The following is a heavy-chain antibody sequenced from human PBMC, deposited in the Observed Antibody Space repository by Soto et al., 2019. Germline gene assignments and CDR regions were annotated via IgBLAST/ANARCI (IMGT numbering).Heavy chain of an antibody. Sequence: GGSLRLSCAASGFTFSSYSMNWVRQAPGKGLEWVSSISSSSSYIYYADSVKGRFTISRDNAKNSLYLQMNSLRAEDTAAYYCARTATITIFGVVTRDDAFDIWGQGTMVTVSS. J-gene: IGHJ3*02. V-gene: IGHV3-21*01. CDR1: GFTFSSYS. CDR3: ARTATITIFGVVTRDDAFDI. CDR2: ISSSSSYI. D-gene: IGHD3-3*01.